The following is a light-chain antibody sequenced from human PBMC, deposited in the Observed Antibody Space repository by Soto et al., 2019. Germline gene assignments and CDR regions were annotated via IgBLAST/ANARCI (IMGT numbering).Light chain of an antibody. CDR2: DAS. Sequence: DIQMTQSPSTLSASVGDRVTITCRASQSISSWLAWYQQKPGQAPKLLIYDASSLESGVPSRFSGSGSGTEFTLTISSLQPDDFATSYCQQYNSYRTFGQGTKVEIK. CDR3: QQYNSYRT. J-gene: IGKJ1*01. CDR1: QSISSW. V-gene: IGKV1-5*01.